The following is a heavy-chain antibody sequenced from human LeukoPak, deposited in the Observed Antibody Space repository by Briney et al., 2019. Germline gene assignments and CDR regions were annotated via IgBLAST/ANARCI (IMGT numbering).Heavy chain of an antibody. D-gene: IGHD4-23*01. Sequence: GASVKVSCKASGYSFTGYYMHWVRQVPGQGLERMGWINPTSGGTNYSQKFQGRVTMTTDTSINTAYMELSRLRSGDTAVYYCALQTVAGAFDVWGQGTMVTVSS. CDR3: ALQTVAGAFDV. V-gene: IGHV1-2*02. J-gene: IGHJ3*01. CDR2: INPTSGGT. CDR1: GYSFTGYY.